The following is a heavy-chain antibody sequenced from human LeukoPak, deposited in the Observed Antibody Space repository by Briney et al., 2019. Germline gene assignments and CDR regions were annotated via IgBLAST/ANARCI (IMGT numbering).Heavy chain of an antibody. CDR2: ISSSSSYI. CDR3: ARDGDSSGWFYFDY. Sequence: PGGSLRLSCAASGFTFSSYSMNWVRQAPGKGLEWVSSISSSSSYIYYADSVKGRFTVPRDNAKNSLYLQMNSLRAEDTAVYYCARDGDSSGWFYFDYWGQGTLVTVSS. CDR1: GFTFSSYS. V-gene: IGHV3-21*01. D-gene: IGHD6-19*01. J-gene: IGHJ4*02.